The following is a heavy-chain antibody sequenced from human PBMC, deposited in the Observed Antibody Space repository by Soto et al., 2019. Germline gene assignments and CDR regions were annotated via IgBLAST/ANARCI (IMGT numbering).Heavy chain of an antibody. D-gene: IGHD3-22*01. CDR3: AKDMTDTSMITRAGVGGAFDS. Sequence: EVQLLESGGGLVQPGGSLRLSCAASGFSFNSYVMRWVRQAPGKGLEWVSDVSPTGAGTNYADSVKGRFTISRDNSKNTLYLQMSSLRAEDTATYYCAKDMTDTSMITRAGVGGAFDSWGQGTLVTVSS. J-gene: IGHJ4*02. CDR1: GFSFNSYV. CDR2: VSPTGAGT. V-gene: IGHV3-23*01.